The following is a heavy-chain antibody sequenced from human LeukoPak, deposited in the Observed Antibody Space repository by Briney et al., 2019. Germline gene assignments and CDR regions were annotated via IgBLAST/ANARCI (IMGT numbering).Heavy chain of an antibody. D-gene: IGHD6-13*01. J-gene: IGHJ3*02. CDR3: ARGASYSSSWYHAFDI. CDR1: GYTFTSYD. CDR2: MNPNSGNT. Sequence: VASVKVSCKASGYTFTSYDINWVRQATGQGLEWMGWMNPNSGNTGYAQKFQGRVTMTRNTSISTACMELSSLRSEDTAVYYCARGASYSSSWYHAFDIWGQGTMVTVSS. V-gene: IGHV1-8*01.